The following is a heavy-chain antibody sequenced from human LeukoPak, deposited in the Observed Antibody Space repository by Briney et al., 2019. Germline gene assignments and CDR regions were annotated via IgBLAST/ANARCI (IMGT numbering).Heavy chain of an antibody. CDR1: GYTFTGYY. CDR3: ARHDSSSWHPAFDY. Sequence: ASVKVSCKASGYTFTGYYMHWVRQAPGQGLEWMGWINPNSGGTNYAQKFQGGVTMTRDTSISTAYMELSRLRSDDTAVYYCARHDSSSWHPAFDYWGQGSLVTVSS. J-gene: IGHJ4*02. V-gene: IGHV1-2*02. CDR2: INPNSGGT. D-gene: IGHD6-13*01.